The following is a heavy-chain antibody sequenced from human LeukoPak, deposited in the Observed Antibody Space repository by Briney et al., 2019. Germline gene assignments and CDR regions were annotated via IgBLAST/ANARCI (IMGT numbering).Heavy chain of an antibody. D-gene: IGHD4-17*01. Sequence: PGGSLRHSCAASGFTFSSYSMNWVRQAPGKGLEWVSSISSSSSYIYYADSVKGRFTISRDNAKNSLYLQMNSLRAEDTAVYYCARQGDDYGDYMDYWGQGTLVTVSS. J-gene: IGHJ4*02. CDR3: ARQGDDYGDYMDY. CDR2: ISSSSSYI. CDR1: GFTFSSYS. V-gene: IGHV3-21*01.